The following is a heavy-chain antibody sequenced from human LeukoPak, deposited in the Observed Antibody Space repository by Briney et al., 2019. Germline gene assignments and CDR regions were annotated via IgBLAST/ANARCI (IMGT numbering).Heavy chain of an antibody. CDR3: AKDGLKYDFWSGYDY. V-gene: IGHV3-23*01. D-gene: IGHD3-3*01. CDR1: GFTFSSYA. CDR2: ISGSGGST. Sequence: GGSLRLSCAASGFTFSSYAMSWVRQAPGKGLEWVSAISGSGGSTYYADSVKGRFTISRDNSKNTLYLQMNSLRAEDTAVYYRAKDGLKYDFWSGYDYWGQGTLVTVSS. J-gene: IGHJ4*02.